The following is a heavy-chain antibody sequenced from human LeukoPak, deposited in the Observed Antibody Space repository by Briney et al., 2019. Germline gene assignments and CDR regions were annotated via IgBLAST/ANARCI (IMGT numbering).Heavy chain of an antibody. CDR1: GGSISSSSYY. V-gene: IGHV4-39*01. D-gene: IGHD3-10*01. CDR2: IYYSGST. CDR3: ARQEGYYGSGSYNY. Sequence: SETLSLTCTVSGGSISSSSYYWGWIRQPPGKGLEWIGSIYYSGSTYYNPSLKSRVTISVDTSENQFSLKLSSVTAADTAVYYCARQEGYYGSGSYNYWGQGTLVTVSS. J-gene: IGHJ4*02.